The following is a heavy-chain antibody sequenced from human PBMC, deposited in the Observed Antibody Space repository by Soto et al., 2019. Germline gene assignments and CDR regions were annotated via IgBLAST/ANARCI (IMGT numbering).Heavy chain of an antibody. Sequence: QVQLVESGGGVVQPGRSLRLSCAASGFTFSSYAMHWVRQAPGKGLEWVAVISYDGSNKYYADSVKGRFTISRDNSKNTLYLQMNSLRAKDTTVYYCAREIERLLGYWGQGTLVTVSS. CDR3: AREIERLLGY. D-gene: IGHD3-3*01. J-gene: IGHJ4*02. CDR1: GFTFSSYA. V-gene: IGHV3-30-3*01. CDR2: ISYDGSNK.